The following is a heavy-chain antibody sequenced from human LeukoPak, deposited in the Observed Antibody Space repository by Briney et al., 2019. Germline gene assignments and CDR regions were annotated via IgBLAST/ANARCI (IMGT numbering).Heavy chain of an antibody. CDR1: GFTFSSYS. D-gene: IGHD3-9*01. Sequence: KSGGSLRLSCAASGFTFSSYSMNWVRQAPGKGLEWVSSISSSSSYIYYADSVKGRFTISRDNAKNSLYLQMDSLRAEDTAVYYCARGGPTFYDILTGYYNQGYFQHWGQGTLVTVSS. J-gene: IGHJ1*01. CDR2: ISSSSSYI. CDR3: ARGGPTFYDILTGYYNQGYFQH. V-gene: IGHV3-21*01.